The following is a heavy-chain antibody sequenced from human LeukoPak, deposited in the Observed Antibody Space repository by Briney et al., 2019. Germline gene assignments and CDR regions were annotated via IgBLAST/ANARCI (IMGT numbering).Heavy chain of an antibody. V-gene: IGHV1-18*01. Sequence: ASVKVSCKASGYTFTSYGISWVRQAPGQGLEWMGWISAYNGDRHYAQKLQGRVTMTTDTSTSTAYMQLRSLRSDDTAVYYCGRDSTYSSGLIDYWGQGTLVTVSS. D-gene: IGHD6-19*01. CDR1: GYTFTSYG. J-gene: IGHJ4*02. CDR3: GRDSTYSSGLIDY. CDR2: ISAYNGDR.